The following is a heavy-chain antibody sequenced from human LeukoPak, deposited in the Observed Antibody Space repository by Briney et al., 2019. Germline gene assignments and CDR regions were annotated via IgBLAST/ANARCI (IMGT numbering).Heavy chain of an antibody. CDR1: GFTFSSYA. Sequence: GGSLRLSCAASGFTFSSYAMSWVRQAPGKGLEWVAVISYDGSNKYYADSVKGRFTISRDNSKNTLYLQMNSLRAEDTAVYYCARTLGVVRVRFDYWGQGTLVTVSS. V-gene: IGHV3-30*04. CDR2: ISYDGSNK. D-gene: IGHD3-3*01. CDR3: ARTLGVVRVRFDY. J-gene: IGHJ4*02.